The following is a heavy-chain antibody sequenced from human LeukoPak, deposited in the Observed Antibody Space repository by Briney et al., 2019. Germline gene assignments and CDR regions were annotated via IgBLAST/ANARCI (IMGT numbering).Heavy chain of an antibody. CDR1: AFTFSSYA. D-gene: IGHD1-14*01. J-gene: IGHJ2*01. CDR2: ITTRGGIT. V-gene: IGHV3-23*01. Sequence: PGGSLRLSCAASAFTFSSYAMSWVRQAPGKGLEWVSVITTRGGITYYADSVKGRFTVSRDSSKNTVYLQMSSLRAEDTAVYYCARNHRYLDLWGRGTLVTVSS. CDR3: ARNHRYLDL.